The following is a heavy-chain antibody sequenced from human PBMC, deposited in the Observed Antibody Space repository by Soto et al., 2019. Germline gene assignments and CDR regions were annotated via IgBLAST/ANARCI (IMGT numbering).Heavy chain of an antibody. V-gene: IGHV3-11*01. Sequence: GGSLRLSCAASGYTLRDYYVSWVRQAPGKGLEWISYIDTSSTKIYYADSVKGRFTISRDNAKNSLYLEMNSLRDEDTAVYYCASHYDMWSGYLSPVDYWGQGTLVTVSS. CDR2: IDTSSTKI. CDR3: ASHYDMWSGYLSPVDY. D-gene: IGHD3-3*01. CDR1: GYTLRDYY. J-gene: IGHJ4*02.